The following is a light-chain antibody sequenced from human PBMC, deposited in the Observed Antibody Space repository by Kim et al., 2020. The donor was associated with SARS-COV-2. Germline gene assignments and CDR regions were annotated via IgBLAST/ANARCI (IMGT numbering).Light chain of an antibody. CDR3: ATWDDSLNAWV. CDR1: NSNIGVNS. V-gene: IGLV1-44*01. CDR2: RNN. J-gene: IGLJ3*02. Sequence: GQRVTSSCYGGNSNIGVNSVNWFQQYPGAAPKLLIYRNNQRPSGVPDRFSGSKSGASASLALSGLLSEDEADYYCATWDDSLNAWVFGGGTQLTVL.